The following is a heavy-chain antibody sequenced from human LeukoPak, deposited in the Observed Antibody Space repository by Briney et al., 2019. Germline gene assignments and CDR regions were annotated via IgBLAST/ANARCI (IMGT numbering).Heavy chain of an antibody. CDR2: ISGSGGST. CDR3: AKDVHYGSGSYYIDAFDI. Sequence: GGSLRLSCAASGFTFSSYAMSWVRQAPGKGLEWVSAISGSGGSTYYADSVKGRFTISRDNSKNTLYLQMNSLRAEDTAVYYCAKDVHYGSGSYYIDAFDIWGQRTMVTVSS. J-gene: IGHJ3*02. D-gene: IGHD3-10*01. CDR1: GFTFSSYA. V-gene: IGHV3-23*01.